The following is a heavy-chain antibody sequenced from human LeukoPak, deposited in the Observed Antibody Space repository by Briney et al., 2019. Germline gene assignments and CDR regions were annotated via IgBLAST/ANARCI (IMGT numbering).Heavy chain of an antibody. V-gene: IGHV1-69*04. CDR2: IIPILGIA. J-gene: IGHJ4*02. Sequence: ASVKVSCKASGGTFSSYAISWVRQAPGQGLEWMGRIIPILGIANYAQKFQGRVTITADKSTSTAYMELSSLRSEDTAVYYCARSATAYCGGDCYSDYWGQGTLVTVSS. CDR3: ARSATAYCGGDCYSDY. D-gene: IGHD2-21*02. CDR1: GGTFSSYA.